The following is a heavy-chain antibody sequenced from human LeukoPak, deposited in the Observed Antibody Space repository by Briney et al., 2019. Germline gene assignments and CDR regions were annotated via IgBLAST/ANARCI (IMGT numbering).Heavy chain of an antibody. D-gene: IGHD4-17*01. CDR3: ARDVYEYGDTALLFYFDF. V-gene: IGHV3-21*01. J-gene: IGHJ4*02. Sequence: PGGSLSLSCAASGFTFSSYSMNWVRQAPGKGLEWVSSISSSSSYIYYADSVKGRFTISRDNAKNSLYLQMNSLRAEDTAVYYCARDVYEYGDTALLFYFDFWGQGTLVTVSS. CDR1: GFTFSSYS. CDR2: ISSSSSYI.